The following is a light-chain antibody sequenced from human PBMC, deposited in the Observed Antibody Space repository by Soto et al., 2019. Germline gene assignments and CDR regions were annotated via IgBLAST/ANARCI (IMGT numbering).Light chain of an antibody. V-gene: IGKV1-39*01. CDR1: RSITNY. CDR3: QQSYSTPRT. CDR2: AAS. J-gene: IGKJ1*01. Sequence: DIQMTQSPSSLSAFVGDRVTITCRASRSITNYLNWYQQKPGRAPKLLIYAASRLQGGVPSRFSGSGSGTDFTLTFSSLQPEDSVTYYCQQSYSTPRTFGQGTKVEIK.